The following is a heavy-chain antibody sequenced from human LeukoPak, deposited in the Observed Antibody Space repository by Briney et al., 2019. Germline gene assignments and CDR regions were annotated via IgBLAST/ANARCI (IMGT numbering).Heavy chain of an antibody. D-gene: IGHD3-10*01. CDR3: ARDVFYGSGSYPGY. CDR1: GYSISSGYY. CDR2: IYHSGST. V-gene: IGHV4-38-2*02. Sequence: SETLSLTCTVSGYSISSGYYWGWIRQPPGKGPEWIGSIYHSGSTYYNPSLKSRVTISVDTSKNQFSLKLSSVTAADTAVYYCARDVFYGSGSYPGYWGQGTLVTVSS. J-gene: IGHJ4*02.